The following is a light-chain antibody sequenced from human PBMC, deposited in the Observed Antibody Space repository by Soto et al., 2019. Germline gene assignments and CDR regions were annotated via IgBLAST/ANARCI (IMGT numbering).Light chain of an antibody. CDR2: DVS. J-gene: IGKJ2*01. CDR1: QSVSRD. V-gene: IGKV3-11*01. CDR3: QQRSNWPST. Sequence: EIVLTQSPAPLSLFPGERATLSCRASQSVSRDLAWYQQNPGQPPMLLIYDVSNRATGIPARFSGSGSGTDFTLTISSLEPEDFAVYYCQQRSNWPSTFGQGTKLEIK.